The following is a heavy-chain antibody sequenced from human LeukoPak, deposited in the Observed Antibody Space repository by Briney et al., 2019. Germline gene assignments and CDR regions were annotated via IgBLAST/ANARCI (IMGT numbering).Heavy chain of an antibody. D-gene: IGHD6-19*01. J-gene: IGHJ4*02. CDR1: GFTFDDYA. V-gene: IGHV3-9*01. CDR2: ITWNSNSI. CDR3: AKDIFRLAERGFDY. Sequence: GGSLRLSCAASGFTFDDYAMHWVRHAPGKGLEWVSGITWNSNSIGYADSVKGRFTISRDNAKNSLYLQMNSLRAEDTAFYYCAKDIFRLAERGFDYWGQGTLVTVSS.